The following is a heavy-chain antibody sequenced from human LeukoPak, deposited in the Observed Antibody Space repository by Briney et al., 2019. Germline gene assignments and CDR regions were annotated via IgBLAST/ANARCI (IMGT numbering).Heavy chain of an antibody. CDR3: ARKAWGSGTYFPDF. CDR2: IHYTGIT. J-gene: IGHJ4*02. D-gene: IGHD3-10*01. CDR1: GGSVSSSSYY. V-gene: IGHV4-39*01. Sequence: SETLSLTCTVSGGSVSSSSYYGGWIRQPPGKGLEWIGSIHYTGITHYNPSLKSRVTISVDTSKNQFSLKVSSVTAADTALYYCARKAWGSGTYFPDFWGQGTLVTVSS.